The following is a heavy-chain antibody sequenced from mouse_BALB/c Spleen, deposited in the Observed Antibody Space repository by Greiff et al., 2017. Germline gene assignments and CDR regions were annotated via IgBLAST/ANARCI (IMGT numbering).Heavy chain of an antibody. CDR1: GYTFTSYY. V-gene: IGHV1S81*02. D-gene: IGHD2-3*01. Sequence: QVQLQQSGAELVKPGASVKLSCKASGYTFTSYYMYWVKQRPGQGLEWIGEINPSNGGTNFNEKFKSKATLTVDKSSSTAYMQLSSLTSEDSAVYYCTREGIYDGYFDYWGQGTTLTVSS. J-gene: IGHJ2*01. CDR2: INPSNGGT. CDR3: TREGIYDGYFDY.